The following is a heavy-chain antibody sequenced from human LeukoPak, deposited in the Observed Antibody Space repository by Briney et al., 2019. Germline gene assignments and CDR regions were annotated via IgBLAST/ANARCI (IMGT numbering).Heavy chain of an antibody. CDR2: INHSGST. V-gene: IGHV4-34*01. Sequence: NPSETLSLTCAVYGGSFSGYYWSWIRQPPGKGLEWIGEINHSGSTNYNPSLKSRVTISVDTSKTQFSLKLSSVTAADTAVYYCARVFRSVEMATIYYFDYWGQGTLVTVSS. J-gene: IGHJ4*02. CDR3: ARVFRSVEMATIYYFDY. CDR1: GGSFSGYY. D-gene: IGHD5-24*01.